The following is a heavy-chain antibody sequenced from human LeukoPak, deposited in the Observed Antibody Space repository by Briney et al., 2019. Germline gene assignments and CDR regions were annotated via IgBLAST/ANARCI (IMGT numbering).Heavy chain of an antibody. CDR2: IFHNGST. V-gene: IGHV4-38-2*02. J-gene: IGHJ4*02. Sequence: SETLSLTCTVSGYSITSGQYWGWIRQPPEKGLEWIGTIFHNGSTYYNPSLKSRVTISVDTSKNQFSLKLSSVTAADTAVYYCARYDVWGSYRAFDYWGQGTLVTVFS. D-gene: IGHD3-16*02. CDR3: ARYDVWGSYRAFDY. CDR1: GYSITSGQY.